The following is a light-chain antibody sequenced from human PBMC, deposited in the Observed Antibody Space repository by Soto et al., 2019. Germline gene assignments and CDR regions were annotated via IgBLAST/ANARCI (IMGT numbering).Light chain of an antibody. J-gene: IGKJ3*01. V-gene: IGKV1-27*01. Sequence: DIQMTQSPSSLSASVGDRVTISCRASQVINNYLAWYQQKPGKVPKLLIYAASTLQSGVPSRFSGSGSGTDFTLTISSLQPEYVATYYCQKYNSAPPVTFGPGTKVDV. CDR1: QVINNY. CDR3: QKYNSAPPVT. CDR2: AAS.